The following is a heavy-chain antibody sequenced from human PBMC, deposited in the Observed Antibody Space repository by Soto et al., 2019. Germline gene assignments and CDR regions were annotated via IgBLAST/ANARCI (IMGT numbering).Heavy chain of an antibody. D-gene: IGHD3-10*01. CDR1: GYSFTNYG. J-gene: IGHJ5*02. CDR2: INTYNGNT. V-gene: IGHV1-18*01. CDR3: ARGVGSGTYYNQYNWFDP. Sequence: ASVKVSCKASGYSFTNYGISWVRQAPGQGLEWMGWINTYNGNTNHAQKLQGRVTMTTDTSTSTAYMELRSLRSDDTAVYYCARGVGSGTYYNQYNWFDPWGQGTLVTVSS.